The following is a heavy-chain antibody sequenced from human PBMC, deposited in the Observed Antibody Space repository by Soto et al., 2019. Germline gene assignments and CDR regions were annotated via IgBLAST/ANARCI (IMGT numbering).Heavy chain of an antibody. J-gene: IGHJ6*02. V-gene: IGHV3-21*01. CDR2: ISSSSNYI. CDR1: GFTFSSYS. Sequence: EVQLVESGGGLVKPGGHLRLSCAASGFTFSSYSMNWVRQAPGKGLEWVSSISSSSNYIYYADSVKGRFTIPRDNAKNPLYLQMNSLRAEDTAVYYCARTPGFLGYCSSTSCPYGMDVWGQGTTVTVSS. D-gene: IGHD2-2*01. CDR3: ARTPGFLGYCSSTSCPYGMDV.